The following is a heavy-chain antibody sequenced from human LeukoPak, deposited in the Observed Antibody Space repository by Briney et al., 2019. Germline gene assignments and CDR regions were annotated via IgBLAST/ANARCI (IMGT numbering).Heavy chain of an antibody. CDR3: ASNLDYDFWSGPYYWYFDL. D-gene: IGHD3-3*01. Sequence: GGSLRLSCAASGFTVSSNYMSWVRQAPGKGLEWVSAISGSGGSTYYADSVKGRFTISRDNSKNTLYLQMNSLRAEDTAVYYCASNLDYDFWSGPYYWYFDLWGRGTLVTVSS. CDR2: ISGSGGST. V-gene: IGHV3-23*01. J-gene: IGHJ2*01. CDR1: GFTVSSNY.